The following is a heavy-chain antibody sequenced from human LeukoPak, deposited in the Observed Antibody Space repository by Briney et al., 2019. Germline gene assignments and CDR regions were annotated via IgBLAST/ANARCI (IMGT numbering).Heavy chain of an antibody. Sequence: SVKVSCKASGGTFSSYAISWVRQAPAQGLEWMGRIIPILGIANYAQKFQGRVTITADKSASTAYMELSSLRSEDTAVYYCARGSLAFFSIDYWGQGTLVTVSS. D-gene: IGHD2/OR15-2a*01. CDR3: ARGSLAFFSIDY. CDR1: GGTFSSYA. CDR2: IIPILGIA. V-gene: IGHV1-69*04. J-gene: IGHJ4*02.